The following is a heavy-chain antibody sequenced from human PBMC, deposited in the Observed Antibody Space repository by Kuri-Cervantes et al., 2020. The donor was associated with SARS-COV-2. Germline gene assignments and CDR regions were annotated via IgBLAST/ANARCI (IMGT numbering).Heavy chain of an antibody. CDR2: NTISSSTR. CDR1: EFTFSSYS. Sequence: GAFLNICSAASEFTFSSYSMNWVRQAPEKGLEWVSYNTISSSTRYYSDSVKGRFTICSDKGKNARDLQMTTLRAEHTAGYYWAREHLSVFYGFDYWGQGTLVTVSS. J-gene: IGHJ4*02. CDR3: AREHLSVFYGFDY. D-gene: IGHD4-17*01. V-gene: IGHV3-48*01.